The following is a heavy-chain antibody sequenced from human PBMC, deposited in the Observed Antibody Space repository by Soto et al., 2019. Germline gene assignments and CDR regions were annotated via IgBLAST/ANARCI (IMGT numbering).Heavy chain of an antibody. CDR1: GYTFTGYY. V-gene: IGHV1-2*04. J-gene: IGHJ3*02. CDR2: INPNSGGT. Sequence: QVQLVQSGAEVKKPGASVKVSCKASGYTFTGYYMHWVRQAPGQGLEWMGWINPNSGGTNYAQKFQGWVTMTRDTSISTAYMELSRLRSDDTAVYYCAREYYDSSGYDPTRNAFDIWGQGTMVTVSS. CDR3: AREYYDSSGYDPTRNAFDI. D-gene: IGHD3-22*01.